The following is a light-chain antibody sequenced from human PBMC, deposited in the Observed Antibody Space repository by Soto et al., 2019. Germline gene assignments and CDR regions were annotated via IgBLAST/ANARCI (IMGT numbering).Light chain of an antibody. CDR2: DAS. Sequence: EIVLTQSPATLSLSPGERVTLSCGASQGVSSSYLAWYQQKPGLAPRLLIYDASSRATGIPDRFSGSGSGTDFTLTISRLEPEDFAVYYCQQYGSSRYTFGQGTKLEIK. V-gene: IGKV3D-20*01. CDR3: QQYGSSRYT. J-gene: IGKJ2*01. CDR1: QGVSSSY.